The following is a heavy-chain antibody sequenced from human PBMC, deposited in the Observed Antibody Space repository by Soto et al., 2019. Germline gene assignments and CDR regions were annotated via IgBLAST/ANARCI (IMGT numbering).Heavy chain of an antibody. CDR1: GFTFSSYW. CDR3: ARDRPKWYYYGSGSYYMDV. CDR2: IKQDGSEK. D-gene: IGHD3-10*01. V-gene: IGHV3-7*01. Sequence: GGSLRLSCAASGFTFSSYWMSWVRQAPGKGLEWVANIKQDGSEKYYVDSVKGRFTISRDNAKNSLYLQMNSLRAEDTAVYYCARDRPKWYYYGSGSYYMDVWGKGTTVTVSS. J-gene: IGHJ6*03.